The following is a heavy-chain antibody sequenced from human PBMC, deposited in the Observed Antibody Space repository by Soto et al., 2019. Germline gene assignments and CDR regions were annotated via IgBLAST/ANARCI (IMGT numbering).Heavy chain of an antibody. CDR1: GGSISSYY. Sequence: SETLSLTCTVSGGSISSYYWSWIRQPPGKGLEWIGYIYYSGSTNYNPSLKSRVTISVDTSKNQFSLKLSSVTAADTAVYYCARALYGGYVYWGQGTLVTVSS. J-gene: IGHJ4*02. CDR2: IYYSGST. CDR3: ARALYGGYVY. V-gene: IGHV4-59*01. D-gene: IGHD2-2*01.